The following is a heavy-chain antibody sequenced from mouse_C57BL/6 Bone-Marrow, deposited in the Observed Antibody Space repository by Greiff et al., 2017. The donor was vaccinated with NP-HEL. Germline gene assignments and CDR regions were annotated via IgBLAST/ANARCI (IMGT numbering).Heavy chain of an antibody. Sequence: EVQLVESGGDLVKPGGSLKLSCAASGFTFSSYGMSWVRQTPDKRLEWVATISSGGSYTYSTDSVKGRFTIYRDNTKNTLYLQMSSLKSEDTAMYNCARHAPRLWLRKGNWYYDVWGTGTTVTVSS. V-gene: IGHV5-6*01. CDR2: ISSGGSYT. D-gene: IGHD2-2*01. CDR3: ARHAPRLWLRKGNWYYDV. J-gene: IGHJ1*03. CDR1: GFTFSSYG.